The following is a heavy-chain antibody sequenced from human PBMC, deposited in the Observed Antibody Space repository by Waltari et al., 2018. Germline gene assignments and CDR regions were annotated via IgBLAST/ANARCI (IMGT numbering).Heavy chain of an antibody. Sequence: EVQLVESGGGLVQPGGSLTLSCAASGVTVSNNYMAWGRLPPGKGLEWVSIIYSGGTTYYADSVKGRFTISRDSSKNTVFLQMNSLRPEDTALYYCARDSGPWGGPGTLVTVSS. J-gene: IGHJ4*02. CDR1: GVTVSNNY. CDR3: ARDSGPW. D-gene: IGHD1-26*01. V-gene: IGHV3-53*04. CDR2: IYSGGTT.